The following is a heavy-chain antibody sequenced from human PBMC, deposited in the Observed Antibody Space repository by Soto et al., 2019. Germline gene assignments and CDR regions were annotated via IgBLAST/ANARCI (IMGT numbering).Heavy chain of an antibody. J-gene: IGHJ4*02. CDR2: ISYDGSNK. Sequence: SLRLYCAASGLSFSSDGIHRVCQAPGKGLEWVAVISYDGSNKYYADSVKGRFTISRDNSKNTLYLQMNSLRAEDTAVYYCAKDGIGYFDYWGQGTLVTVSS. CDR1: GLSFSSDG. CDR3: AKDGIGYFDY. D-gene: IGHD1-20*01. V-gene: IGHV3-30*18.